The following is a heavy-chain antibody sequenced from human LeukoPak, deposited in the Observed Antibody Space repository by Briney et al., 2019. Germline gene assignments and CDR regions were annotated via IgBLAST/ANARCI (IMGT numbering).Heavy chain of an antibody. CDR1: GYTFTSYG. J-gene: IGHJ6*02. CDR3: ARVAYCSGGSCYIPDYYYGMDV. Sequence: ASVKVSCKASGYTFTSYGISWVRQAPGQGLEWMGWISAYNGNTNYAQKLQGRVTMPADASTSTAYMELRSLRSDDTAVYYCARVAYCSGGSCYIPDYYYGMDVWGQGTTVTVSS. V-gene: IGHV1-18*01. D-gene: IGHD2-15*01. CDR2: ISAYNGNT.